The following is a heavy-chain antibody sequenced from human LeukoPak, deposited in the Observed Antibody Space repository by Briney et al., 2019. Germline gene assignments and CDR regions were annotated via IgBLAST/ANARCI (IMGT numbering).Heavy chain of an antibody. J-gene: IGHJ4*02. CDR2: ISFDGSKK. Sequence: GGSLRLSCAASGFTFMTYAMHWVRQAPGKGLEWVAVISFDGSKKYYADSVKGRFTISRDNSKTSLYLQMSSLRGEDTAVYYCASSMSSAYYYALGSWGQGTLVTVSS. D-gene: IGHD3-22*01. CDR1: GFTFMTYA. CDR3: ASSMSSAYYYALGS. V-gene: IGHV3-30-3*01.